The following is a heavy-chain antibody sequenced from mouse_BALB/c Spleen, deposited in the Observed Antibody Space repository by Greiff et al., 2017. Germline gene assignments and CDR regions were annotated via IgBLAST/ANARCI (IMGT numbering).Heavy chain of an antibody. J-gene: IGHJ2*01. CDR1: GFTFTDYY. Sequence: EVQVVESGGGLVQPGGSLRLSCATSGFTFTDYYMSWVRQPPGKALEWLGFIRNKANGYTTEYSASVKGRFTISRDNSQSILYLQMNTLRAEDSATYYCARDGYYLFDYWGQGTTLTVSS. D-gene: IGHD2-3*01. CDR2: IRNKANGYTT. V-gene: IGHV7-3*02. CDR3: ARDGYYLFDY.